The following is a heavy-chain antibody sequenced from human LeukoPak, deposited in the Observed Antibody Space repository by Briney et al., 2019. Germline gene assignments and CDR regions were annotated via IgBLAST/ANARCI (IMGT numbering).Heavy chain of an antibody. CDR1: GFTFSSYW. D-gene: IGHD3-16*01. Sequence: GGSLRLSCAASGFTFSSYWMHWVRQGPGKGLVWVSRISTDGSSTDYADPVKGRFTISRENAKSTLYLQMNSLRAEDTAVYYCARTRTLPIAGGFDTWGQGSLVTVSS. V-gene: IGHV3-74*01. CDR2: ISTDGSST. J-gene: IGHJ5*02. CDR3: ARTRTLPIAGGFDT.